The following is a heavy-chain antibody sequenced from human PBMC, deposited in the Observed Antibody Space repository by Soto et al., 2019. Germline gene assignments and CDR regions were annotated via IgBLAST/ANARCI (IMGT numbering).Heavy chain of an antibody. J-gene: IGHJ4*02. CDR3: GREGHMVRGVTEY. CDR2: IYYSGST. V-gene: IGHV4-31*03. CDR1: GDSISSGGYY. D-gene: IGHD3-10*01. Sequence: SETLSLTCTVSGDSISSGGYYWSWIRQHPGKGLEWIGYIYYSGSTYYNPSLKSRVTISVDTSKNQFSLKLSSVTAADTAVYYCGREGHMVRGVTEYWGQGTLVTVSS.